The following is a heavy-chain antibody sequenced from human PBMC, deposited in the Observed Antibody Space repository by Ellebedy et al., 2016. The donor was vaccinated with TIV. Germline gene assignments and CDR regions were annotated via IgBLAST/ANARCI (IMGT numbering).Heavy chain of an antibody. CDR2: ISASSSYT. Sequence: GESLKISCAASGFTFSDYYMSWIRQAPGKGLEWVSYISASSSYTKYADSVKGRFTISRDNAKKSLYLQMNSLRAEDTAVYYCARVSGGYSSGWYGVNYWGQGTLVTVSS. J-gene: IGHJ4*02. CDR3: ARVSGGYSSGWYGVNY. V-gene: IGHV3-11*06. CDR1: GFTFSDYY. D-gene: IGHD6-19*01.